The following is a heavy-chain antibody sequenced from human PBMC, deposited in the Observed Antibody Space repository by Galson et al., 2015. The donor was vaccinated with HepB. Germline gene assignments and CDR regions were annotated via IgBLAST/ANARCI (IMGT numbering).Heavy chain of an antibody. Sequence: SLRLSCAASGFAFRDYAMHWVRQAPGKGLERVAYISHDENTKRFADSVQGRFTVSRDNPKDTLYLHLNSLKTEDTAVYYCATVAWKINPGFDIWGRGSMVTVSP. CDR2: ISHDENTK. V-gene: IGHV3-30*02. CDR1: GFAFRDYA. J-gene: IGHJ3*02. D-gene: IGHD1-1*01. CDR3: ATVAWKINPGFDI.